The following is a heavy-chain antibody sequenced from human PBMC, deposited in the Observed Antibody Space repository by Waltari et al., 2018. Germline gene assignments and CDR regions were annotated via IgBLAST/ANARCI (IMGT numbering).Heavy chain of an antibody. D-gene: IGHD2-2*01. CDR2: ISSSGSTL. CDR3: ASGAPYCSSTSCPPLYYYYGMDV. V-gene: IGHV3-48*03. CDR1: GFTFSSYE. J-gene: IGHJ6*02. Sequence: EVQLVESGGGLVQPGGSLRLSCAASGFTFSSYEMNWVRQAPGKGRAWVAYISSSGSTLYYADSVKGRFTISRDNAKNSLYLQMNSLRAEDTAVYYCASGAPYCSSTSCPPLYYYYGMDVWGQGTTVTVSS.